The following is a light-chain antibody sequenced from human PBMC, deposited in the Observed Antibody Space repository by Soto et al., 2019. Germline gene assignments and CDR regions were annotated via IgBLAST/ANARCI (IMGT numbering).Light chain of an antibody. V-gene: IGKV3-15*01. CDR1: QSIAIR. CDR3: QHYNNWPPIT. J-gene: IGKJ5*01. CDR2: DAS. Sequence: EIVMTQSPATLSVSPGERATLSCRASQSIAIRLAWYQQQPGQDPRLLIYDASTSAAAIPARFSGSGSGTEFTLTISSLHYEDFAVYYCQHYNNWPPITFGQGTRLEIK.